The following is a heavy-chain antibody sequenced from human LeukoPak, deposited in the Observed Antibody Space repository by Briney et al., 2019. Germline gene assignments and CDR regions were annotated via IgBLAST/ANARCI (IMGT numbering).Heavy chain of an antibody. CDR1: GYSFTTYW. D-gene: IGHD6-19*01. J-gene: IGHJ4*02. V-gene: IGHV5-51*01. CDR2: IYPGDSDT. CDR3: ARVGIAVPGVLPYFDY. Sequence: GESLKISCKGSGYSFTTYWISWVRQMPGKGLEWMGIIYPGDSDTRYSPSLQGQVTISADKSITTVYLQWSSLKASDTAMYYCARVGIAVPGVLPYFDYWGQGTLVTVSS.